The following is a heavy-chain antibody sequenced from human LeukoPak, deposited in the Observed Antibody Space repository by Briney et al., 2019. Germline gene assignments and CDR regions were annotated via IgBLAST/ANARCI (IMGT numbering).Heavy chain of an antibody. CDR2: ISYSGST. D-gene: IGHD4-23*01. CDR1: GGSISSGGYY. CDR3: ARLGGDYGGNSIDY. J-gene: IGHJ4*02. V-gene: IGHV4-31*03. Sequence: ASETLSLTCTVSGGSISSGGYYWPWTRQHPGKGLEWIGYISYSGSTYYDPSLKRRVTISVDTSKNQFSLKLSSVTAADTAVYYCARLGGDYGGNSIDYWGQGTLVTVSS.